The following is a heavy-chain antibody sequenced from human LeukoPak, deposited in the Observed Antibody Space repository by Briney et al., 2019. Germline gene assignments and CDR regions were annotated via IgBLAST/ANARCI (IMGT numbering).Heavy chain of an antibody. D-gene: IGHD6-6*01. CDR3: ARAFSSSSFYSNY. Sequence: SETLSLTCTVSGDSISTYYWNWIRQPPGKGLEWIGYIYHSGSTNYNPSLKSRVIISVDTSKNQFSLKLSSVTAADTAVYYCARAFSSSSFYSNYWGQGTLVTVSS. CDR1: GDSISTYY. J-gene: IGHJ4*02. CDR2: IYHSGST. V-gene: IGHV4-59*01.